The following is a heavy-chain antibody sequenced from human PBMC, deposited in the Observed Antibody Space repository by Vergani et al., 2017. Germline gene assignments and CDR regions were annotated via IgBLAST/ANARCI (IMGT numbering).Heavy chain of an antibody. V-gene: IGHV4-34*02. CDR3: ARMGGYDEGDAFRIGYFDS. CDR1: GGSLSGYF. CDR2: IYSTGST. Sequence: QVHLQQRGAGVLKPSETLSLSCGVIGGSLSGYFWSWIRQHPGKGLEWIGYIYSTGSTHHNPSLRRRINMSVDTSKNQFSLKLNSVTAADTAMYYCARMGGYDEGDAFRIGYFDSWGPGILVTVSS. J-gene: IGHJ4*02. D-gene: IGHD3-22*01.